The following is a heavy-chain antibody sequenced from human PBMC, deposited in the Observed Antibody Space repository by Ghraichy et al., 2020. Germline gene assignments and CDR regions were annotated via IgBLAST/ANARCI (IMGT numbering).Heavy chain of an antibody. CDR2: INSDGSST. J-gene: IGHJ4*02. Sequence: GESLNISCAASRFTFSNYWMHWVRQAPGKGLVWVSRINSDGSSTNYADSVKSRFTISRDNAKNTLYLQMNSLRAEDTAVYYCARGSAYYDFWSGSQNPSDYWGQGTLVTVSS. CDR3: ARGSAYYDFWSGSQNPSDY. D-gene: IGHD3-3*01. V-gene: IGHV3-74*01. CDR1: RFTFSNYW.